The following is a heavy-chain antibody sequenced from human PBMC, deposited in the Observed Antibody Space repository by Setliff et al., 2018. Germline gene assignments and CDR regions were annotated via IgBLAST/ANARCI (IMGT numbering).Heavy chain of an antibody. CDR3: ARTTGSTHNWLDP. CDR1: GGSINNYY. V-gene: IGHV4-4*07. J-gene: IGHJ5*02. Sequence: SETLSLTCTISGGSINNYYWNWIRQPADKGLEWIGRIHSSGTTNYNPSLKSRATISIDKSKNHFSLRVTSATAADTAVYFCARTTGSTHNWLDPWGPGTLVTVSP. D-gene: IGHD1-1*01. CDR2: IHSSGTT.